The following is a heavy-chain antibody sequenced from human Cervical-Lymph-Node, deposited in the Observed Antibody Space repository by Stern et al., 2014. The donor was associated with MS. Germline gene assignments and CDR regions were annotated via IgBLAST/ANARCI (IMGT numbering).Heavy chain of an antibody. CDR3: ARDTSSPERSDW. CDR2: ITNVGST. J-gene: IGHJ4*02. V-gene: IGHV3-53*01. Sequence: EVQLVESGGGVIQPGGSLRLSCTASGFTVSRDYMTWVRQAPGKGLEWVSLITNVGSTFYTDCVKGRFPISRDDSKNTVYLHMTSLRAEDTAMYYCARDTSSPERSDWWGQGTLVTVSS. CDR1: GFTVSRDY. D-gene: IGHD1-1*01.